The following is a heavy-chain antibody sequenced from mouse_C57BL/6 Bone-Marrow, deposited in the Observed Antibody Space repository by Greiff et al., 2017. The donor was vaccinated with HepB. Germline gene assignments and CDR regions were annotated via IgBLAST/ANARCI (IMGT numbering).Heavy chain of an antibody. CDR1: GYTFTSTW. CDR3: ARPTLTSIYYCGSSYYYYAMDY. Sequence: VQLQQSVAELAKPGASVKLSCKASGYTFTSTWMHWVKQRPGQGLEWIGYINPISGYTKYNQKFKDKATLTADKSSSTAYMQLSSLTYEDYALYCCARPTLTSIYYCGSSYYYYAMDYWGQGTSVTVSS. CDR2: INPISGYT. V-gene: IGHV1-7*01. D-gene: IGHD1-1*01. J-gene: IGHJ4*01.